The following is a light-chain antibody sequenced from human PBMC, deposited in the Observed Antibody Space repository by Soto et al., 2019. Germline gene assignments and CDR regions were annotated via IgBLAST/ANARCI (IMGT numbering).Light chain of an antibody. J-gene: IGLJ2*01. CDR2: AVS. V-gene: IGLV2-8*01. CDR1: SSDVGGYNY. Sequence: QSVLTQPPSASGSPGPSVAISCTGTSSDVGGYNYVSWYQHHPGQAPKRIIYAVSKRPTGVPDRLSGYQSGNTASLTGSGLQAEDEADYYFSPYAGSKTLVLGGGTTLTVL. CDR3: SPYAGSKTLV.